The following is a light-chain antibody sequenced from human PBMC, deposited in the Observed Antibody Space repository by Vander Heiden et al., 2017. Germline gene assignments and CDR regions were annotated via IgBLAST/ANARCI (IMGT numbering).Light chain of an antibody. V-gene: IGLV2-14*03. CDR1: SSDVGLYTY. CDR2: DVS. J-gene: IGLJ1*01. Sequence: QSALTQPDSMSGSPGQSITISCPGTSSDVGLYTYVSWYQQLPVKAPKVLIHDVSTRPSGVSHRFSGSKSGNTASLTISGLQTEDEAHYYCSSYTSITTLVFGTGTKVTVL. CDR3: SSYTSITTLV.